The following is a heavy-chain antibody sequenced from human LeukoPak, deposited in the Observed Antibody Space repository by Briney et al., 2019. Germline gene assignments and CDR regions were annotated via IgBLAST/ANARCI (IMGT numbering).Heavy chain of an antibody. CDR3: ARDSGEPLIRAFDI. CDR2: INPSGGST. J-gene: IGHJ3*02. Sequence: ASVKVSCKASGYTFTGYYIHWVRQAPGQGLEWMGIINPSGGSTGYAQQFQGRLTMTRDTSTSTVYMELSSLRSEDTAVYYCARDSGEPLIRAFDIWGQGTMVTVSS. D-gene: IGHD1-14*01. CDR1: GYTFTGYY. V-gene: IGHV1-46*01.